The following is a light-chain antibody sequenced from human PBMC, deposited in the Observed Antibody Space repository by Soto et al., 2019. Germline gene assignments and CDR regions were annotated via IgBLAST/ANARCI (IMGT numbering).Light chain of an antibody. J-gene: IGKJ4*01. CDR3: QHYNNRPLT. Sequence: EIVMTQSPVTLSVSPGERATLSCRASQSVSSNLAWYQQKPGQAPRLLIYGASSRATGIPARISGSGSGTEFTLTISSLQSEDFAVYYCQHYNNRPLTFGGGTQVEIK. CDR2: GAS. CDR1: QSVSSN. V-gene: IGKV3-15*01.